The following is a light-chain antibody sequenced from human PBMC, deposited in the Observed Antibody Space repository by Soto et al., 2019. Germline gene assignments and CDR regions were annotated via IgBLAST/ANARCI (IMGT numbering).Light chain of an antibody. Sequence: QSVLTQPPSASGTPGQRVTISCSGGSSNIGSHTVNWYQHHPGTAPKLLIYSNNQRPSGVPDRFSGSVSGTSASLAISGLQSEDEADYYCAAWHDSLNGPVFGGGTKVTVL. CDR3: AAWHDSLNGPV. V-gene: IGLV1-44*01. J-gene: IGLJ2*01. CDR2: SNN. CDR1: SSNIGSHT.